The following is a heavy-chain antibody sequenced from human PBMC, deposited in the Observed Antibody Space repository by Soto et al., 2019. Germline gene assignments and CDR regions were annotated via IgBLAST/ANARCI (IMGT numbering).Heavy chain of an antibody. CDR3: ARDLWGYCGTDCYPLDV. Sequence: SETLSLTCTVSGGSISGYYWSWIRQPPGKGLEWIGYMYNTGSTVYNPSFKSRVTISVDTSKNQFSLKLNSVTAADTAVYYCARDLWGYCGTDCYPLDVRGQGTTVTVS. J-gene: IGHJ6*02. CDR2: MYNTGST. CDR1: GGSISGYY. V-gene: IGHV4-59*01. D-gene: IGHD2-21*02.